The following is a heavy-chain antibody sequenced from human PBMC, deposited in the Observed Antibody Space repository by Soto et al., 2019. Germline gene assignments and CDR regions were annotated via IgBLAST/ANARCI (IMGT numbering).Heavy chain of an antibody. Sequence: QVQLVQSGTEVKKPGASVKVSCKASGYTFNNYGFSWVRQAPGQGLEWVGWIGTHNGDTTYAQSFQGRVTMTIDTCTTTSYMELTSLTFDDTAVYFCARDWRGAEGFDPWGQGTLVIVS. J-gene: IGHJ5*02. CDR3: ARDWRGAEGFDP. D-gene: IGHD3-3*01. CDR1: GYTFNNYG. CDR2: IGTHNGDT. V-gene: IGHV1-18*01.